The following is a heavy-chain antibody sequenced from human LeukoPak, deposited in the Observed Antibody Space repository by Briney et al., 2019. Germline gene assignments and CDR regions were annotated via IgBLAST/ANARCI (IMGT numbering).Heavy chain of an antibody. D-gene: IGHD3-16*01. J-gene: IGHJ6*02. CDR1: GGSISSGGYY. Sequence: SETLSLTCTVSGGSISSGGYYWIWIRQHPGKSLEWIGYTYYSGSTYYNPSLKSRVTISVDTSKNQLSLNLSSVTAADTAVYYCARDLSDDGSPYTHYGMAVWGQGTTVTVSS. CDR3: ARDLSDDGSPYTHYGMAV. V-gene: IGHV4-31*03. CDR2: TYYSGST.